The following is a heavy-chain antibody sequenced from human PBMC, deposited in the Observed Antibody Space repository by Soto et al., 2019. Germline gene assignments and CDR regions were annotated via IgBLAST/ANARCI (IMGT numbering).Heavy chain of an antibody. CDR2: MSSNSGDT. Sequence: QVQLVQSGAEIKKPGASVKVSCKASGYTFTSYDINWVRQAPGQGFEWMGWMSSNSGDTGYAQKFQGRVTMTRNTSIRTAYMELSSLRSEDTAIYHCARGPPNWGFDYWGQGTLVTVSS. CDR3: ARGPPNWGFDY. CDR1: GYTFTSYD. D-gene: IGHD7-27*01. V-gene: IGHV1-8*01. J-gene: IGHJ4*02.